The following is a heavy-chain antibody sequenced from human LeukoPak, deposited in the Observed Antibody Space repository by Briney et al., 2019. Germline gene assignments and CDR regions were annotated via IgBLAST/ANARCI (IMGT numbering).Heavy chain of an antibody. V-gene: IGHV4-59*08. CDR2: IYDSGST. D-gene: IGHD3-22*01. Sequence: SETLSLTCTVSGGSIRSYHWSWIQQPPGKRLEWIGYIYDSGSTNYNPSLKSRVTISGDTSKNQFSLRLSSVTAADTAVYYCARASYSYDINGWVPFDYWGQGTLVTVSS. CDR1: GGSIRSYH. J-gene: IGHJ4*02. CDR3: ARASYSYDINGWVPFDY.